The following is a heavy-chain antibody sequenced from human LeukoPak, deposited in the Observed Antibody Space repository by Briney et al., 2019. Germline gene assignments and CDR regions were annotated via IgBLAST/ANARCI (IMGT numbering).Heavy chain of an antibody. Sequence: PGGSLRLSCAASGFTVSNSDIHWVRQSTGGGLEWVSTIGVAGDTYYSASVKGRFTISRDNARNSLFLQMFSLKAEDTAVYYCARDSWFGESTTVIFDYWGQGILVTVSS. D-gene: IGHD3-10*01. CDR2: IGVAGDT. V-gene: IGHV3-13*01. CDR1: GFTVSNSD. CDR3: ARDSWFGESTTVIFDY. J-gene: IGHJ4*02.